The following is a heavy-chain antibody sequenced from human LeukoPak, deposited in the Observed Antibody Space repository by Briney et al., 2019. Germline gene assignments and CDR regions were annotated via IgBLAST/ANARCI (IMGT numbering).Heavy chain of an antibody. CDR2: VSARGTTT. CDR3: AKGGWFGESPSDVFHL. V-gene: IGHV3-23*01. Sequence: GGSLRLSCAASGFTFSSYAMSWVRQAPGNGLEWVSGVSARGTTTHHADSVKGRFTISRGNSKNTVYLQMNSLRDDDTAAYYCAKGGWFGESPSDVFHLWGQGTMVTVSS. J-gene: IGHJ3*01. D-gene: IGHD3-10*01. CDR1: GFTFSSYA.